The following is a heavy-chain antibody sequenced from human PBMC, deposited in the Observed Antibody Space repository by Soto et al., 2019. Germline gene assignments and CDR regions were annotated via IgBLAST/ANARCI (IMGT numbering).Heavy chain of an antibody. V-gene: IGHV4-39*01. D-gene: IGHD3-3*01. Sequence: SETLSLTCTVSGGSISSSSYYWGWIRQPPGKGLEWIGSIYYSGSTYYNPSLKSRVTLSVDTSKNQFSLKLSSVTAADTAVYYCARNHYNTIFGVVIAVGLDYWGQGTLVTVSS. CDR2: IYYSGST. J-gene: IGHJ4*02. CDR3: ARNHYNTIFGVVIAVGLDY. CDR1: GGSISSSSYY.